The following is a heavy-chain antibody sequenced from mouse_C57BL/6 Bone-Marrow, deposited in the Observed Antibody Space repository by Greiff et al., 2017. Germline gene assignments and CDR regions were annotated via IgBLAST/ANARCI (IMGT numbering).Heavy chain of an antibody. V-gene: IGHV3-1*01. J-gene: IGHJ3*01. Sequence: EVKLLESGPGMVKPSQSLSLTCTVTGYSITSGYDWHWIRHFPGNKLEWMGYISYSGSTNYNPSLKSRISITHDTSKNHFFLKLNSVTTEDTATYYCARGDYEPFAYWGQGTLVTVSA. D-gene: IGHD2-4*01. CDR2: ISYSGST. CDR3: ARGDYEPFAY. CDR1: GYSITSGYD.